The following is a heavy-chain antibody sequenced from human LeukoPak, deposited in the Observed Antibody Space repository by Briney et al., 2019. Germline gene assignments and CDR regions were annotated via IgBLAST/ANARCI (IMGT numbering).Heavy chain of an antibody. CDR3: ARDNRPIRHDFWSDYYGYFDL. Sequence: VASVTVSCKASGGTFSSYTISWVRQAPGQGLEWMGRIIPILGIANYAQKFQGRVTITADKSTSTAYMELSSLRSEDAAVYYCARDNRPIRHDFWSDYYGYFDLWGRGTLVTVSS. J-gene: IGHJ2*01. CDR1: GGTFSSYT. CDR2: IIPILGIA. D-gene: IGHD3-3*01. V-gene: IGHV1-69*04.